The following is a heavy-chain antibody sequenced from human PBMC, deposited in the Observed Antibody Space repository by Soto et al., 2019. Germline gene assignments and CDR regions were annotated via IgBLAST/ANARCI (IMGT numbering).Heavy chain of an antibody. J-gene: IGHJ3*02. CDR3: ARVRVGATTIGAFDI. Sequence: QVQLVQSGAEVKKPGASVKVSCKASGYTFTSYYMHWVRQAPGQGLEWMGIINPSGGSTSYAQKFQGRVTMTRDTSTSTVYMELSSLRSEDTAVYYSARVRVGATTIGAFDIWGQGTMVTVSS. D-gene: IGHD1-26*01. V-gene: IGHV1-46*01. CDR2: INPSGGST. CDR1: GYTFTSYY.